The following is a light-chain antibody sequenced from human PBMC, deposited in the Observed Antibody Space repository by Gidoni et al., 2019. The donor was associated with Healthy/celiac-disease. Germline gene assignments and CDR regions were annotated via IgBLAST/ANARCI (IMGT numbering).Light chain of an antibody. Sequence: EIVLTQYPGTLSLSQGERATLSCRASQSVSSSYLAWYQQKPGQAPRLLIYGASSRATGIPDRFSGSGSGTDFTLTISRLEPEDFAVYYCQQYGSSPPMYTFGQGTKLEIK. CDR3: QQYGSSPPMYT. J-gene: IGKJ2*01. CDR1: QSVSSSY. CDR2: GAS. V-gene: IGKV3-20*01.